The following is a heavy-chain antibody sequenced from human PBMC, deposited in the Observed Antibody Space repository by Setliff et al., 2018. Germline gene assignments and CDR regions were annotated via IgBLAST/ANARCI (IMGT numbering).Heavy chain of an antibody. V-gene: IGHV4-4*08. D-gene: IGHD3-22*01. CDR2: IYTGGST. J-gene: IGHJ4*02. Sequence: SETLSLTCIVSGVSVSRHYWSWIRQPPGKTLEWIGYIYTGGSTTYNPSLKSRVTLSLDTSKNHLSLNLTSVTAADTAVYYCASLPYYDSSGYSLSYYWGQGTLVTVSS. CDR1: GVSVSRHY. CDR3: ASLPYYDSSGYSLSYY.